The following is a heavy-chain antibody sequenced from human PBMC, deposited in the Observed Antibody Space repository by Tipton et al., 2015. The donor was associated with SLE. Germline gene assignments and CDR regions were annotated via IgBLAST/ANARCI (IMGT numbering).Heavy chain of an antibody. Sequence: GLVKPSGTLSLTCSVSGGSIGSYHWSWIRQPPGKGLEWIGHIYYSGRGYYNPSLESRVSISPDTSKYQFSLRLTSVTTADTAVYFCAILREDRNYDFDIWGQGPLVTVSS. J-gene: IGHJ4*02. D-gene: IGHD5-24*01. CDR1: GGSIGSYH. V-gene: IGHV4-59*01. CDR3: AILREDRNYDFDI. CDR2: IYYSGRG.